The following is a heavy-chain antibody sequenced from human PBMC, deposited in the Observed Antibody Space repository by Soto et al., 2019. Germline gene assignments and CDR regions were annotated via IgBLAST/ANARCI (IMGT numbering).Heavy chain of an antibody. D-gene: IGHD6-19*01. CDR3: AGMPYTSGLRFDP. CDR1: GDSYSISTYS. CDR2: IYQSGVT. Sequence: SSETLSLTCNMSGDSYSISTYSWSWIRQPPGKALQWIGFIYQSGVTSYNPSLASRVSISLDRSNNQCSLKLKSVTAADTAVYFCAGMPYTSGLRFDPWGPGTLVTVSS. V-gene: IGHV4-30-2*01. J-gene: IGHJ5*02.